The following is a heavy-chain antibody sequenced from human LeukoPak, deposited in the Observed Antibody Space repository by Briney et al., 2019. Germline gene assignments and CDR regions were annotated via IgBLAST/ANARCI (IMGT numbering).Heavy chain of an antibody. D-gene: IGHD2-21*02. CDR2: IYSSGST. CDR1: GVCISSSNYY. V-gene: IGHV4-39*01. J-gene: IGHJ4*01. CDR3: AKSDGYGLIDY. Sequence: SETLSLTCTVSGVCISSSNYYWGWIRQPPGKGLEWIGNIYSSGSTYFNSSLKSRVTISIDTSKNQVSLKMSSVTAADTAVYYCAKSDGYGLIDYWGQGTLVTVSS.